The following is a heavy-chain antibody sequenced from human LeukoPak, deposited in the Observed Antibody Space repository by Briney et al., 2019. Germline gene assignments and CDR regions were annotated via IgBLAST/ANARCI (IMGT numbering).Heavy chain of an antibody. V-gene: IGHV4-30-2*01. D-gene: IGHD3-22*01. CDR2: IYHSGST. J-gene: IGHJ6*02. CDR3: ARGHYYDSSLSFYYYYGMDV. CDR1: GGSISSGGYS. Sequence: PSQTLSLTCAVSGGSISSGGYSWSWIRQPPGKGLEWIGYIYHSGSTYYNPSLESRVTISVDRSKNQFSLKLSSVTAADTAVYYCARGHYYDSSLSFYYYYGMDVWGQGTTVTVSS.